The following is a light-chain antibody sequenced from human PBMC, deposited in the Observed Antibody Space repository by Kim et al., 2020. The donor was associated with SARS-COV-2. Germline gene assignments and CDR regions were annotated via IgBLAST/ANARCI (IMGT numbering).Light chain of an antibody. Sequence: AEGQTVMSTCQGDRIIGYYASVYQQKPAQGPVLVIYGKHNRRPGMPDRFSGSSSGDTASLTSTGAQAEDEADYYCNSRDGSGNHYVFGTGTKVTVL. V-gene: IGLV3-19*01. J-gene: IGLJ1*01. CDR3: NSRDGSGNHYV. CDR1: RIIGYY. CDR2: GKH.